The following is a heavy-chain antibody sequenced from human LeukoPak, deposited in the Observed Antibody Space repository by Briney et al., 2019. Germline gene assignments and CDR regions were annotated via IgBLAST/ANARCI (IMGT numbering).Heavy chain of an antibody. V-gene: IGHV3-48*02. J-gene: IGHJ4*02. CDR2: ISSSSSTI. Sequence: GVSLRLSCIAAGFSLSDFNMNWVRQAPGKGLEWISSISSSSSTIYYADSVKGRFTISRDNAKNSVFLQMNSLRDDDTSLYYCARGFGYFDSWGQGTLVAVSS. CDR3: ARGFGYFDS. CDR1: GFSLSDFN. D-gene: IGHD3-22*01.